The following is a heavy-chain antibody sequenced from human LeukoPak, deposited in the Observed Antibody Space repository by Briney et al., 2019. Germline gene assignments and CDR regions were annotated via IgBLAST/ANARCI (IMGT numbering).Heavy chain of an antibody. CDR1: GYTFTTYS. J-gene: IGHJ2*01. Sequence: ASVKVSCKASGYTFTTYSISWLRQAPGEGLEWMGWISAYNANTNYAQKFHGRVTMTADTSTTTAYMELRSLRSDDTAVYFCARAQYGGKSGSWYSDLWGRGTLVTVSS. D-gene: IGHD4-23*01. CDR3: ARAQYGGKSGSWYSDL. V-gene: IGHV1-18*01. CDR2: ISAYNANT.